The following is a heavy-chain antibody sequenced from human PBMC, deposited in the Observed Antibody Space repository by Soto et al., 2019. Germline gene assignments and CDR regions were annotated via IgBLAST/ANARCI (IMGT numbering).Heavy chain of an antibody. J-gene: IGHJ4*02. CDR3: ARTARAPHS. CDR1: GASITTYY. CDR2: IYHTGVT. D-gene: IGHD2-21*02. Sequence: PSETLSLTCTVSGASITTYYWSWFRQPPGQGLESLGYIYHTGVTNSNPSLRGRLSISIDTAKNQFSLKLSSVTSADTPISSCARTARAPHSWGPGLLVTVS. V-gene: IGHV4-59*01.